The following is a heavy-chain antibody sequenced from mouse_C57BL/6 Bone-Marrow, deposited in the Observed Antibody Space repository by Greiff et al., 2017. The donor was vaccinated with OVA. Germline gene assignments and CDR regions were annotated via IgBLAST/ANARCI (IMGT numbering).Heavy chain of an antibody. Sequence: EVKLQESGPELVKPGDSVKISCKASGYSFTGYFMNWVMQSHGKSLEWIGRINPYNGDTFYNQKFKGKATLTVDKSSSTAHMELRSLTSEDSAVYYCARSDGYAMDYWGQGTSVTVSS. J-gene: IGHJ4*01. CDR1: GYSFTGYF. CDR3: ARSDGYAMDY. V-gene: IGHV1-20*01. CDR2: INPYNGDT.